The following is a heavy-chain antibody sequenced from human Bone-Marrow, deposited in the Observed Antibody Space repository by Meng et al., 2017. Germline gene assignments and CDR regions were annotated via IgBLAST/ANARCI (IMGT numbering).Heavy chain of an antibody. J-gene: IGHJ4*02. D-gene: IGHD3-16*01. CDR3: ARDEMITFGGVISRFGK. CDR1: GFTFSSYA. Sequence: GGSLRLSCAASGFTFSSYAMSWVRQAPGKGLEWVSAISGSGGSTYYADSVKGRFTISRDNAKNSLYLQMNSLRAEDTAVYYCARDEMITFGGVISRFGKWGQGTLVTVSS. CDR2: ISGSGGST. V-gene: IGHV3-23*01.